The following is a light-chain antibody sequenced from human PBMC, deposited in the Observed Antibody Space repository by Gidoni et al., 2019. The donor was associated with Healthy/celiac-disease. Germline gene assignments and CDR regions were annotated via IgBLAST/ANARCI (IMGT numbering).Light chain of an antibody. V-gene: IGKV4-1*01. CDR3: QQYYSTPLT. CDR1: QSVLYSSNNKNY. Sequence: DIVMTQSPDSLAVSLGERATINCKSSQSVLYSSNNKNYLAWYQQKPGQPPKLLIYWASTRESGVPDRFSGSGSGTDFTLTISSLQAEDVAVYYCQQYYSTPLTFASXTKVDIK. J-gene: IGKJ3*01. CDR2: WAS.